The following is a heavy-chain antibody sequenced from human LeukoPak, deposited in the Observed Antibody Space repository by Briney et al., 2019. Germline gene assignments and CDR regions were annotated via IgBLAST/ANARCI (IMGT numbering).Heavy chain of an antibody. CDR3: ARVWKAAAGTRAFDI. CDR2: MNPNSGNT. D-gene: IGHD6-13*01. V-gene: IGHV1-8*03. J-gene: IGHJ3*02. Sequence: ASVKVSCKASGYTFTSYDINWVRQATGQGLEWMGWMNPNSGNTGYAQKFQGRVTITRNTSISTAYMELSSLRSEDTAVYYCARVWKAAAGTRAFDIWGQGTMVTVSS. CDR1: GYTFTSYD.